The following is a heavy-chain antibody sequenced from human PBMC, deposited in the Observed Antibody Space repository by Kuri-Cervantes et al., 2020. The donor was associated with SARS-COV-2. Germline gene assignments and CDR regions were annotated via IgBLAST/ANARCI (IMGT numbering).Heavy chain of an antibody. CDR3: ASAVGVQYGMDV. J-gene: IGHJ6*02. CDR2: INAGNGNT. CDR1: GYTFTSYA. V-gene: IGHV1-3*01. D-gene: IGHD4-23*01. Sequence: ASVKVSCKASGYTFTSYAMHWVRQAPGQRLEWMGWINAGNGNTKYSRKFQGRVTITRDTSASTAYMELSSLRSEDTAVYYCASAVGVQYGMDVWGQGTTVTVSS.